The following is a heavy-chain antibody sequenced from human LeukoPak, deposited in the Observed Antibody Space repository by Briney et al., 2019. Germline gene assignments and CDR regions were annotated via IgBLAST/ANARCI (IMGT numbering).Heavy chain of an antibody. CDR1: GFTFDDYA. CDR3: AKATTTTSYMDV. V-gene: IGHV3-9*03. CDR2: ISWNSGSI. D-gene: IGHD1-14*01. J-gene: IGHJ6*03. Sequence: GGSLRLSCAASGFTFDDYAMHWVRQAPGKGLEWVSGISWNSGSIGYADSVKGRFTISRDNAKNSLYLQMNSLRAEDMALSYCAKATTTTSYMDVWGKGTTVTVSS.